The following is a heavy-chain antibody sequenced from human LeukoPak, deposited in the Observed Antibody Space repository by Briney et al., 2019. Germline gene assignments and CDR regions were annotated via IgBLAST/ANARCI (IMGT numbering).Heavy chain of an antibody. CDR2: IRYDGNNK. J-gene: IGHJ5*01. Sequence: GGSLRLSCAASGFTFSSSDMHWVRQAPGKGLEWEAFIRYDGNNKYYADSVKGRLTITRDNSKNTLYLQMNSLRAADTAVYYCAKGYRNHLLILLDSWGQGTLVTVSS. CDR1: GFTFSSSD. V-gene: IGHV3-30*02. CDR3: AKGYRNHLLILLDS. D-gene: IGHD3-16*01.